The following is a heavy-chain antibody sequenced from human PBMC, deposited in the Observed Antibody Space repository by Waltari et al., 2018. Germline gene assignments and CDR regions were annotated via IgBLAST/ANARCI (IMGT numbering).Heavy chain of an antibody. Sequence: QLQLQESGPGLVRPSETLSLTCSVAGGSMSRGFFYWGWIRQSPGKGLEWIGSIYYSGSTDYNSTLKSRVTISGDTSKNQFSLKLSSVTAADTAVYYCARHWKKSGYRFDPWGQGTLVTVSS. CDR2: IYYSGST. CDR1: GGSMSRGFFY. V-gene: IGHV4-39*01. CDR3: ARHWKKSGYRFDP. D-gene: IGHD5-12*01. J-gene: IGHJ5*02.